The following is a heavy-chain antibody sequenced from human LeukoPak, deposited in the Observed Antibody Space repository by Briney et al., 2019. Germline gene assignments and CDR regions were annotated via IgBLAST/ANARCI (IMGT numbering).Heavy chain of an antibody. Sequence: ASVKVSSKASGYTFTSYGISWVRQAPGQGLEWMGWISAYNGNTNYAQKLQGRVTMTTDTSTSTAYMELRSLRSDDTAVYYCARGFPRYYYDSSGYYYFDYWGQGTLVTVSS. J-gene: IGHJ4*02. CDR1: GYTFTSYG. CDR3: ARGFPRYYYDSSGYYYFDY. D-gene: IGHD3-22*01. V-gene: IGHV1-18*01. CDR2: ISAYNGNT.